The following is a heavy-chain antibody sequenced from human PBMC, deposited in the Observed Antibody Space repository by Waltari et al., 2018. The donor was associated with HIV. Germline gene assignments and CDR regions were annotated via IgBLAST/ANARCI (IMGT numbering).Heavy chain of an antibody. V-gene: IGHV1-69*01. CDR2: IIPIFGTA. CDR3: ARGCDVDTCYYYYGMDV. J-gene: IGHJ6*02. D-gene: IGHD5-18*01. CDR1: GGTFSSYA. Sequence: QVQLVQSGAEVKKPGSSVKVSCKASGGTFSSYAISWVRQAPGQGLEWMGGIIPIFGTANYAQKFQGRVTITADESTSTAYMELSSLRSEDTAVYYCARGCDVDTCYYYYGMDVWGQGTTVTVSS.